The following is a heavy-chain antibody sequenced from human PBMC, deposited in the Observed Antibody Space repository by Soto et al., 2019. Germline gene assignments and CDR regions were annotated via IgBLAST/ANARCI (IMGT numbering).Heavy chain of an antibody. CDR2: IDGSGGTT. CDR3: AKNSGWFNT. D-gene: IGHD3-10*01. J-gene: IGHJ5*02. Sequence: EFQVLQSGGGLVQPGVSLTLSCAASGFPFSSTDMTWVRQAPGKGLEWVSTIDGSGGTTYYADSVKGRFTISRDNSINTVFLQMNSLRADDKALYFCAKNSGWFNTWGQGALVTVSS. CDR1: GFPFSSTD. V-gene: IGHV3-23*01.